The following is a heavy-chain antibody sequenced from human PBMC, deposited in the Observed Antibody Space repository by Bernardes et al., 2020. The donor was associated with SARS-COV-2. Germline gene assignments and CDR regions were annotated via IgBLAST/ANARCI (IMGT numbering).Heavy chain of an antibody. CDR2: ISYDGSNK. CDR3: ARPKLRSLEWLQYYYGMDV. D-gene: IGHD3-3*01. CDR1: GFTFSNYA. Sequence: GGSLRLSRAASGFTFSNYAMHWVRQAPGKGLEWVAVISYDGSNKYYADFVRGRFTISRDNSKNTLYLQMNSLRTEDTAVYYCARPKLRSLEWLQYYYGMDVWGQGTTVTVSS. J-gene: IGHJ6*02. V-gene: IGHV3-30-3*01.